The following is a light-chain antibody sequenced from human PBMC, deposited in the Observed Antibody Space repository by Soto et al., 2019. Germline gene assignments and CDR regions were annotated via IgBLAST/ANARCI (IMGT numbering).Light chain of an antibody. J-gene: IGLJ2*01. Sequence: QSALTQPASVSESPGQSITISCTGTTSDVGGYNFVSWYQHHPGKAPKLMIFEVSNRPSGVSDRFSGSKSGNTASLTISGLLTEDEADYYCSSYTSSSTVVFGGGTKLTVL. CDR3: SSYTSSSTVV. CDR1: TSDVGGYNF. CDR2: EVS. V-gene: IGLV2-14*01.